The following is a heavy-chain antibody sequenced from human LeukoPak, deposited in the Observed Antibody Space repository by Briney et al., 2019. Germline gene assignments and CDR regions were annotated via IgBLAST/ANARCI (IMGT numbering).Heavy chain of an antibody. CDR3: ARGGRNYLDY. Sequence: GASVKVSCKTSGYTFTDYTLTWVRQAPGQGLEWMGWIIPYTGDTKYAESLQDRFTMTTDTSTNTAYLGLWGLTSDDTAIYYCARGGRNYLDYWGQGTLVTVSS. D-gene: IGHD3-16*01. J-gene: IGHJ4*01. CDR1: GYTFTDYT. V-gene: IGHV1-18*01. CDR2: IIPYTGDT.